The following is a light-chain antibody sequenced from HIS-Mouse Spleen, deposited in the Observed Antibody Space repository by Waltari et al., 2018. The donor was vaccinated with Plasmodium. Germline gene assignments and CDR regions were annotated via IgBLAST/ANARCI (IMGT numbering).Light chain of an antibody. CDR3: CSYAGSYTLV. CDR2: DVS. J-gene: IGLJ2*01. V-gene: IGLV2-11*01. Sequence: QSALTQPRSVSGSPGQSVTISCTGTSSDVGGYNYVSWYQQHPGKAPKLMIYDVSKRPAGVTDRFSGSKSGNTASLTSAGLQAEDEADYYCCSYAGSYTLVFGGGTKLTVL. CDR1: SSDVGGYNY.